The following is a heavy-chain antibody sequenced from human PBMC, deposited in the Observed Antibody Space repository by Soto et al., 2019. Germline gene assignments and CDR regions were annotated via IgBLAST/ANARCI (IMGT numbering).Heavy chain of an antibody. V-gene: IGHV4-39*01. CDR3: APLSVSLSGPYGIHV. CDR2: MLYSGLT. D-gene: IGHD2-15*01. J-gene: IGHJ6*02. Sequence: PSETLSLTCSVSGYSVSSSAYYWAWIRQPPGKGLEWIGSMLYSGLTYYNPSLKSRVTLSVDTSKNQSSVRLNSVTASDTAVYYCAPLSVSLSGPYGIHVWGQGTTVTVS. CDR1: GYSVSSSAYY.